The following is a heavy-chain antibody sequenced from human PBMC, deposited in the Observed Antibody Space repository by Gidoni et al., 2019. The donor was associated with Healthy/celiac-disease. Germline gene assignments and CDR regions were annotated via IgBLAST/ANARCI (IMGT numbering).Heavy chain of an antibody. V-gene: IGHV3-23*01. D-gene: IGHD3-3*01. CDR2: ISGSGGST. CDR3: AKVNTIFSGYFDY. CDR1: GFTLSSYA. J-gene: IGHJ4*02. Sequence: EVQLLESGGGLVQPGGSLRLSCAASGFTLSSYAMSWVRQAPGKGLEWVSAISGSGGSTYYADSVKGRFTISRDNSKNTLYMQMNSLRAEDTAVYYCAKVNTIFSGYFDYWGQGTLVTVSS.